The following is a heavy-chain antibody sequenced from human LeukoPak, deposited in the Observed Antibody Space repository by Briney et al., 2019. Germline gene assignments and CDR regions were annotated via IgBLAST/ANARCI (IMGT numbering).Heavy chain of an antibody. D-gene: IGHD6-19*01. CDR2: IYGGGST. V-gene: IGHV3-53*01. CDR3: ASWPVGWYGEDS. CDR1: GFPVSDYY. J-gene: IGHJ4*02. Sequence: PGGSLRLSCAASGFPVSDYYMNWVRQAPGKGLEWVSVIYGGGSTYYADSVKGRFTISRDTPKNTLYLQMNSLRVEDTAVYYCASWPVGWYGEDSWGQGTLVTVSS.